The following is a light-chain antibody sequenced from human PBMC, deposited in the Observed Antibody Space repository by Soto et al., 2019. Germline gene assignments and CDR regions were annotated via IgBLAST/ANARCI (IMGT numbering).Light chain of an antibody. Sequence: DIQMTQSPSSLSAFVGDRVIITCRASQDIGNDLGWYQQKPGKAPNRLIYAASSLQSGVPSRFSGSGSETEFTLTISSLQPGDLATYYCLQYNNYPRAFGQGTKVEIK. V-gene: IGKV1-17*01. CDR2: AAS. CDR1: QDIGND. J-gene: IGKJ1*01. CDR3: LQYNNYPRA.